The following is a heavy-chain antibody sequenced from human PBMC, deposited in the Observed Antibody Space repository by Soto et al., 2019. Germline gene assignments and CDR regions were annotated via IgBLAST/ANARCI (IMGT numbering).Heavy chain of an antibody. D-gene: IGHD4-17*01. J-gene: IGHJ4*02. CDR3: ARGLQGGYGDYGYYFDY. Sequence: PSETLSLTCAVYGGSFSGYYWSWIRQPPGKGLEWIGEINHSGSTNYNPSLKSRVTISVDTSKNQFSLKLSSVTAADTAVYYCARGLQGGYGDYGYYFDYWGQGTLVTVS. CDR2: INHSGST. V-gene: IGHV4-34*01. CDR1: GGSFSGYY.